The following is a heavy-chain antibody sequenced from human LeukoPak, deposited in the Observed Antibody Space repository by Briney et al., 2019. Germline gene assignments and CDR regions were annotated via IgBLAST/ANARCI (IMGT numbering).Heavy chain of an antibody. D-gene: IGHD3-10*01. J-gene: IGHJ4*02. Sequence: GSSVKVSCKASGGTFSSYAISWVRQAPGQGLEWMGRIIPIFGIANYAQKFQGRVTITADKSTGTAYMELSSLRSEDTAVYYCARELRVRWFGESLDYWGQGTLVTVSS. CDR2: IIPIFGIA. CDR1: GGTFSSYA. CDR3: ARELRVRWFGESLDY. V-gene: IGHV1-69*04.